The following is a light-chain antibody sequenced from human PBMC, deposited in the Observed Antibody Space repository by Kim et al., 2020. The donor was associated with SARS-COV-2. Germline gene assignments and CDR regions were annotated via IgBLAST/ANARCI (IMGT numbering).Light chain of an antibody. CDR3: QVWDSSSVV. J-gene: IGLJ2*01. V-gene: IGLV3-21*04. CDR1: NIGSKR. Sequence: VAQGKTARITCGGNNIGSKRVHWYQQKPGQAPVLVIYYDSDRPSGIPERFSGSNSGNTATLTISRVEAGDEADYYCQVWDSSSVVFGGGTQLTVL. CDR2: YDS.